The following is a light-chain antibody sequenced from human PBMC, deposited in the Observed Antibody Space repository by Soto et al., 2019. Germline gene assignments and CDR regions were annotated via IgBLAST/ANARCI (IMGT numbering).Light chain of an antibody. CDR2: AAS. V-gene: IGKV1-6*01. CDR3: LQDYNFPHT. Sequence: AIQMTQPPSSLSASVGDRVTITCRASQDIRNDLGWYQQKPGKAPNLLIYAASTLQIGVPSRVSGSGSGTAFTLTNITLQPEDFATYYCLQDYNFPHTFGPGTKVDIK. J-gene: IGKJ3*01. CDR1: QDIRND.